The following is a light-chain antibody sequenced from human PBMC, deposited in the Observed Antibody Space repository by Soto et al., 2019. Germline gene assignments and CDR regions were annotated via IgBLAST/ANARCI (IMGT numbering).Light chain of an antibody. Sequence: IALPEPAGSLSLSLGGRTTVCCNTIQSVSGGYFAWYQQKPGQAPRLLIFDASARAVDIPGRFSGSKSGTEFTLTISSLQPEDLAVYYCHYYDKLPPGTFAQGTKV. CDR1: QSVSGGY. CDR3: HYYDKLPPGT. V-gene: IGKV3-20*01. J-gene: IGKJ1*01. CDR2: DAS.